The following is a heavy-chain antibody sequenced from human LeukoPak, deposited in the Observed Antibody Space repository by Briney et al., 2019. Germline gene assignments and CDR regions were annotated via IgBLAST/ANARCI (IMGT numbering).Heavy chain of an antibody. CDR1: GFTFSSYS. CDR2: ISSSSSYI. Sequence: GRSLRLSCAASGFTFSSYSMNWVRQAPGKGLEWVSSISSSSSYIYYADSVKGRFTISRDNAKNSLYLQMNSLRAEDTAVYYCASSGYSSSWTTYWGQGTLVTVSS. V-gene: IGHV3-21*01. CDR3: ASSGYSSSWTTY. J-gene: IGHJ4*02. D-gene: IGHD6-13*01.